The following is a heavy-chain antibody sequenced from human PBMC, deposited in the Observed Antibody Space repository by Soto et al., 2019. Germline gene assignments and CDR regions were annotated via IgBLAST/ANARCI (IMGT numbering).Heavy chain of an antibody. V-gene: IGHV3-64*02. CDR1: GFTFSSYA. CDR2: ISSNGGST. Sequence: PGGSLRLSCAASGFTFSSYAMHWVRQAPGKGLEYVSAISSNGGSTYYADSVKGRFTISRDNTKNSLYLQMNSLRDEDTAVYYCARGFDLQYGMDVWGQGTTVTVSS. D-gene: IGHD3-10*01. J-gene: IGHJ6*02. CDR3: ARGFDLQYGMDV.